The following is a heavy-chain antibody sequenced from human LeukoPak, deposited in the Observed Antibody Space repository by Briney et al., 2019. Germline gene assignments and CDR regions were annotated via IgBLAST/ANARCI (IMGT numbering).Heavy chain of an antibody. Sequence: ASVKVSCKASGYTFTSYDINWVRQATGQGLEWMGWMNPNSGNTGYAQKFQGRVTITRNTSISTAYMELSSLRSEDTAVYYCARDRGTTGTPDDAFDISGQGTMVTVSS. CDR1: GYTFTSYD. J-gene: IGHJ3*02. V-gene: IGHV1-8*03. D-gene: IGHD1-1*01. CDR2: MNPNSGNT. CDR3: ARDRGTTGTPDDAFDI.